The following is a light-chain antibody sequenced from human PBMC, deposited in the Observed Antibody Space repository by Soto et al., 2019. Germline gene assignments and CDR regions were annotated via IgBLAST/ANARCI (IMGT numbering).Light chain of an antibody. V-gene: IGKV3-20*01. J-gene: IGKJ4*01. CDR3: QQYSTSRLT. Sequence: DIVLTQSPGTLSLSPGERATLSCRASQSVTSSYLAWYQQKPGQAPRLLISAASSRATGVPDRFSGSGSGTDFTLTISRLEPADFAVYYCQQYSTSRLTFGGGTKVEIK. CDR2: AAS. CDR1: QSVTSSY.